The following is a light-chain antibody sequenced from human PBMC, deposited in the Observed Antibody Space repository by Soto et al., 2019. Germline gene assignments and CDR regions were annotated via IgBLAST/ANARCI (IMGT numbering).Light chain of an antibody. CDR3: QQYYSAPLA. J-gene: IGKJ4*01. CDR1: QSVLHSSNTNNY. Sequence: DIVMTQSPDSQAVSLGERATINCKSSQSVLHSSNTNNYLAWYQKKPGQPPKLLIYWASTRESGVPDRFSGSGSGTDFTLTISSLQAEDVAVYYCQQYYSAPLAFGGGTRVEI. CDR2: WAS. V-gene: IGKV4-1*01.